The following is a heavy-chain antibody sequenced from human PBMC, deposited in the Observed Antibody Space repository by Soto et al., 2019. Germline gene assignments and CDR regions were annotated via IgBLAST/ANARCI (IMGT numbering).Heavy chain of an antibody. Sequence: SVKVSCKASGGTFRTYTITWVRQAHGQGLEWMGRIIPIIGIINYAQKFQGRVTISADKFTGTAYMELTGLRSDDTAVYYCASLFTRIAVAGSPPPCYWGQGALVTVSS. CDR3: ASLFTRIAVAGSPPPCY. D-gene: IGHD6-19*01. J-gene: IGHJ4*02. CDR1: GGTFRTYT. CDR2: IIPIIGII. V-gene: IGHV1-69*02.